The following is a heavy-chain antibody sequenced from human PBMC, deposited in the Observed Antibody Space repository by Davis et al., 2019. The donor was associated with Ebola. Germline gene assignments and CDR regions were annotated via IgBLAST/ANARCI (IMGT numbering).Heavy chain of an antibody. CDR1: GFTFSTHG. CDR2: INPNDGRT. D-gene: IGHD6-13*01. V-gene: IGHV1-46*01. Sequence: AASVKVSCKASGFTFSTHGISWVRQAPGQGLEWMGMINPNDGRTIYAQKFQGRVTITRDTSATTAYMDLSSLRSEDTAVYFCARLSSTWSSLYGMDVWGQGTTVTVSS. CDR3: ARLSSTWSSLYGMDV. J-gene: IGHJ6*02.